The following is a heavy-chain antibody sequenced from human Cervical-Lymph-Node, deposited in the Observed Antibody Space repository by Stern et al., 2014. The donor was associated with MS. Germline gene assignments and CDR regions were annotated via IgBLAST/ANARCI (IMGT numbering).Heavy chain of an antibody. D-gene: IGHD1-7*01. CDR1: GYTFTSYA. CDR3: ARDPPPVTGTSSTYYYYGMDV. CDR2: INAGNGNT. V-gene: IGHV1-3*01. Sequence: VQLVESGAEVKKPGASVKVSCKASGYTFTSYAMHWVRQAPGQRLEWMGWINAGNGNTKYSQKFQGRVTITRDTSASTAYMELSSLRSEDTAVYYCARDPPPVTGTSSTYYYYGMDVWGQGTTVTVSS. J-gene: IGHJ6*02.